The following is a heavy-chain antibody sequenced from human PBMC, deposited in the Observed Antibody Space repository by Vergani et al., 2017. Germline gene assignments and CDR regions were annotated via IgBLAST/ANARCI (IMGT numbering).Heavy chain of an antibody. CDR3: ARDPDIVVVPAAPYYYYYYGMDV. J-gene: IGHJ6*02. CDR1: GYTFTSYG. V-gene: IGHV1-18*04. D-gene: IGHD2-2*01. Sequence: QVQLVQSGAEVKKPGASVKVSCKASGYTFTSYGIGWVRQAPGQGLEWMGWISAYNGNTNYAQKLQGRVTMTTDTSTSTAYMELRSLRSDDTAVYYCARDPDIVVVPAAPYYYYYYGMDVWGQGTTVTVSS. CDR2: ISAYNGNT.